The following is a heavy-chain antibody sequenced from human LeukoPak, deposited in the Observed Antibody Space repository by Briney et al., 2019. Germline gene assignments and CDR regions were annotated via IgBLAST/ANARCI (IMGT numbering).Heavy chain of an antibody. V-gene: IGHV3-11*04. CDR1: GFSFSDYY. CDR2: ISPSGDII. J-gene: IGHJ1*01. D-gene: IGHD2-2*01. Sequence: PGGSLRLSCAASGFSFSDYYMSWIRQTPGEGLEWVSYISPSGDIIYYADSVKDRFTISRDNAKNSLYLQMNSLRAEDTAVYYCARDEEEGYCGSTNCYPQYFQHWGRGTLVTVSS. CDR3: ARDEEEGYCGSTNCYPQYFQH.